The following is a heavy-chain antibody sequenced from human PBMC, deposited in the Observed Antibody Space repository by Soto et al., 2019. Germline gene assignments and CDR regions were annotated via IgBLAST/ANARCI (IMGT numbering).Heavy chain of an antibody. D-gene: IGHD6-19*01. CDR1: GFTFSSYD. V-gene: IGHV3-23*01. CDR3: AKVIAVALPFQYGMDV. J-gene: IGHJ6*02. CDR2: ISGSGGST. Sequence: AGGSLRLSCVASGFTFSSYDMNWVRQAPGKGLEWVSAISGSGGSTPYADSVKGRFTISRDNSKNTLYLQMHSLRAEDTAIYYCAKVIAVALPFQYGMDVWGQGTTVTVSS.